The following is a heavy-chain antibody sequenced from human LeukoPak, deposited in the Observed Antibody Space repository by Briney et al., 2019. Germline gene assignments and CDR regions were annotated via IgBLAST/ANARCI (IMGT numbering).Heavy chain of an antibody. CDR2: IYHSGST. D-gene: IGHD6-6*01. V-gene: IGHV4-4*02. J-gene: IGHJ3*02. CDR1: GGSISSSNW. CDR3: ARVDYSSFAGAFDI. Sequence: PSGTLSLTCAVSGGSISSSNWWSWVRQPPGKGLEWIGEIYHSGSTNYNPSLKSRVTISVDKSKNQFSLKLRSVTAADTAVYYYARVDYSSFAGAFDIWGQGTMVTVSS.